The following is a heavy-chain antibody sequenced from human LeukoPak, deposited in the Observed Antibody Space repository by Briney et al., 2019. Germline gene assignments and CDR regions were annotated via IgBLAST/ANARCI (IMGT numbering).Heavy chain of an antibody. V-gene: IGHV4-34*01. Sequence: SETLSLTCAVYGGSFSGYYWSWIRQPPGKGLEWIGEINHSGSTNHNPSLKSRVTISVDTSKNQFSLKLSSVTAADTAVYYCARGRSIAAAGTPYFDYWGQGTLVTVSS. CDR3: ARGRSIAAAGTPYFDY. J-gene: IGHJ4*02. D-gene: IGHD6-13*01. CDR2: INHSGST. CDR1: GGSFSGYY.